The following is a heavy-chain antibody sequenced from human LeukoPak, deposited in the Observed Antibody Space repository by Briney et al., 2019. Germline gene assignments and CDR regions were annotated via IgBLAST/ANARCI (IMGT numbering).Heavy chain of an antibody. J-gene: IGHJ4*02. Sequence: GASVKVSCKASGYTFTGYYMHWVRQAPGQRLEWMGWINPNSGGTNYAQKFQGRVTMTRDTSISTAYMELSRLRSDDTAVYYCARVHIVGATPFDYWGQGTPVTVSS. V-gene: IGHV1-2*02. CDR1: GYTFTGYY. D-gene: IGHD1-26*01. CDR3: ARVHIVGATPFDY. CDR2: INPNSGGT.